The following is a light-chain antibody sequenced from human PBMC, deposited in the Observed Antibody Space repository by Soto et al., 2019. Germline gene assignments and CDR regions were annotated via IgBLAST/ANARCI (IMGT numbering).Light chain of an antibody. CDR2: WAS. CDR1: QSVLYSSNNNNY. Sequence: DIVMTQSPDSLAVSLGERATINCKSSQSVLYSSNNNNYIAWYQQKPGQPPKLIIYWASTRESGVPDRFSGSGSGTDFTLTISSLQAEDVAVYYCQQHYSTPLSFGQGTRLEIK. J-gene: IGKJ5*01. V-gene: IGKV4-1*01. CDR3: QQHYSTPLS.